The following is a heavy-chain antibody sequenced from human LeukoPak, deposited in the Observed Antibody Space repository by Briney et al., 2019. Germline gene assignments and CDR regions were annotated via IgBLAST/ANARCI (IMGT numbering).Heavy chain of an antibody. CDR1: GFTFNSYS. D-gene: IGHD5-18*01. J-gene: IGHJ4*02. V-gene: IGHV3-48*04. Sequence: GGSLRLSCAASGFTFNSYSMNWVRQAPGKGLEWVSYISSSSSTIYYADSVKGRLTVSRDNAKNSLYLQMNTLRAEDTAVYYCAKGYSYGYGVLTDYGGQGTLVTVSS. CDR2: ISSSSSTI. CDR3: AKGYSYGYGVLTDY.